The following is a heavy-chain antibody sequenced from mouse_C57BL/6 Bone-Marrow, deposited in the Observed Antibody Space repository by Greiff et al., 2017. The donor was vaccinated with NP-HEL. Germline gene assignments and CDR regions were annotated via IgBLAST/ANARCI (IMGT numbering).Heavy chain of an antibody. J-gene: IGHJ2*01. CDR1: GYTFTDYY. CDR3: ALGYYFDY. V-gene: IGHV1-19*01. CDR2: INPYNGGT. Sequence: VQLQQSGPVLVKPGASVKMSCKASGYTFTDYYMNWVKQSHGKSLEWIGVINPYNGGTSYNQKFKGKATLTVDKSSSTAYMELNSLTSEDSAIYYCALGYYFDYWGRGTTLTVTS. D-gene: IGHD3-3*01.